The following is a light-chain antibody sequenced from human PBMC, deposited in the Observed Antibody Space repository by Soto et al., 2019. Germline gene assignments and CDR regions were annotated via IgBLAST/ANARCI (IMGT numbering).Light chain of an antibody. V-gene: IGKV3-15*01. CDR1: QSVSSN. CDR3: QQYNNWPPYI. Sequence: EIVMTQSPATLSVSPGERATLSCRASQSVSSNLAWFQQKPGQAPRLLIYGASTRATGIPARFSGSGSGTEFTLTISSLQSEDFAVYYCQQYNNWPPYIFGQGTKLEIK. J-gene: IGKJ2*01. CDR2: GAS.